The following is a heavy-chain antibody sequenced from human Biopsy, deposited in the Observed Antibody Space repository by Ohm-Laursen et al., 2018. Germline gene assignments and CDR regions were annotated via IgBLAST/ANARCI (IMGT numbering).Heavy chain of an antibody. CDR1: GFTVSTNY. V-gene: IGHV3-53*01. J-gene: IGHJ4*02. CDR2: IYLDGNT. Sequence: SLRLSCSASGFTVSTNYVSWVRQAPGKGLEWVSIIYLDGNTYYTDSVKGRFTISRDNSKNALYLQMNSLRPADTAKYYCVRGRAYWGQGTLVTVSS. CDR3: VRGRAY.